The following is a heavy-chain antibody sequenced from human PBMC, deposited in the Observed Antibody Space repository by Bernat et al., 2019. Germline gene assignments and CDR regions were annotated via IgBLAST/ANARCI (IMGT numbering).Heavy chain of an antibody. J-gene: IGHJ6*02. D-gene: IGHD1-26*01. V-gene: IGHV3-30*03. CDR2: ISYDGSNK. CDR1: GFTFSSYG. CDR3: ARGGSYYSGYDYGMDV. Sequence: QVQLVESGGGVVQPGRSLRLSCAASGFTFSSYGMHWVRQAPGKGLEWVAVISYDGSNKFYADSVKGRFTISRDNSKNTLYLQMNSLRAEDTAVYCCARGGSYYSGYDYGMDVWGQGTTVTVSS.